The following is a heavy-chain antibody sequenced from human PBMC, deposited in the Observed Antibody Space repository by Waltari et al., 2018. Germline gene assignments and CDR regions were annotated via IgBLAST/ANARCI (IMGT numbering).Heavy chain of an antibody. J-gene: IGHJ5*02. D-gene: IGHD6-13*01. V-gene: IGHV1-2*06. CDR1: GYTFTGYY. Sequence: QVQLVQSGAEVKKPGASVKVSCKASGYTFTGYYMHWVRQAPGQGLEWMGRINPNSGGTNYAQKFQGRVTMTRDTSISTAYMELSRLRSDDTAVYYCARVQAAAGKLSWFDPWGQGTLVTVSS. CDR3: ARVQAAAGKLSWFDP. CDR2: INPNSGGT.